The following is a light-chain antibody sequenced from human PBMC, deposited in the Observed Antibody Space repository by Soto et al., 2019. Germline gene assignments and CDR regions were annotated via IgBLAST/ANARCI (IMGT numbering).Light chain of an antibody. CDR1: SSDVGTYNL. V-gene: IGLV2-23*01. J-gene: IGLJ1*01. CDR2: EGT. Sequence: QSALTQPASVSGSPGQSITISCTGTSSDVGTYNLVSWYQQHPGKAPKLMVYEGTKRPSGVSNRFSGSKSGNTASLTISGLQAEDEADYYCCSYVGSSTYVFGTGIKVT. CDR3: CSYVGSSTYV.